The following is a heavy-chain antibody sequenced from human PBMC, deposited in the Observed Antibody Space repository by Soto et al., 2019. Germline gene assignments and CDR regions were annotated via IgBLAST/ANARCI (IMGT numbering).Heavy chain of an antibody. CDR3: AREGPAPYYSYGMDV. Sequence: QVQWVPSRGEEKKPGASVKVSCKTSGYSFTTYGISWVRQAPGQEPEWMGWISGYNGNTNYAQKLQGRVTMTTDTSTSTAYKELRSLRSDDTAVYYGAREGPAPYYSYGMDVWGQGSTVTVSS. CDR1: GYSFTTYG. CDR2: ISGYNGNT. V-gene: IGHV1-18*01. J-gene: IGHJ6*02.